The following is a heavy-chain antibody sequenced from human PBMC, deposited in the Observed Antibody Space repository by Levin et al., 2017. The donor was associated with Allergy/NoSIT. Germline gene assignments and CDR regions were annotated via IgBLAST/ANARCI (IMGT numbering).Heavy chain of an antibody. CDR3: ARAMVGYCSGGSCPHDAFDS. CDR1: GFTFSSHW. Sequence: GGSLRLSCAASGFTFSSHWMSWVRQAPGKGLEWVANIKHDGIDTYYVDSVKGRFAISRDNAKNSLYLQMNSLRVEDTAVYYCARAMVGYCSGGSCPHDAFDSWGQGTMVTVSS. CDR2: IKHDGIDT. J-gene: IGHJ3*02. D-gene: IGHD2-15*01. V-gene: IGHV3-7*04.